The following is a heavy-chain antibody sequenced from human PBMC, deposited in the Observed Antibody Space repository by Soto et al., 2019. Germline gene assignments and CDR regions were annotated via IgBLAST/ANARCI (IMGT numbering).Heavy chain of an antibody. V-gene: IGHV4-30-4*01. J-gene: IGHJ4*02. Sequence: SETLSLTCTVSGGSIINGDYYWTWIRQPPGKGLEWIGYIYYSGNTYYNPSLKSRVMISVDTSKNQFSLNLSSVTAADTAVYYCASGYYDILTGGDTKYYFDYWGQGALVTVSS. CDR2: IYYSGNT. D-gene: IGHD3-9*01. CDR1: GGSIINGDYY. CDR3: ASGYYDILTGGDTKYYFDY.